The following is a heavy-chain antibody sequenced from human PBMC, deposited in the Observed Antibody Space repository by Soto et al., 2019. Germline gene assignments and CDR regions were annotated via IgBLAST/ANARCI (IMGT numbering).Heavy chain of an antibody. Sequence: ASVKVSCKASGYTFTSYGISWVRQAPGQGLEWMGWISAYNGNTNYAQKLQGRVTMTTDTSATTVYMEVRSLRSEDTAVYYCARDVNKGYNWNFDIGFWGQGTLVTVSS. J-gene: IGHJ4*02. D-gene: IGHD1-7*01. CDR1: GYTFTSYG. CDR2: ISAYNGNT. CDR3: ARDVNKGYNWNFDIGF. V-gene: IGHV1-18*01.